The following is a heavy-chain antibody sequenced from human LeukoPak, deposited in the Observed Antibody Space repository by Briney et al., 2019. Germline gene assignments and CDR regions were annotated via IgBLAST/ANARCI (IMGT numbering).Heavy chain of an antibody. CDR3: AKSAYAGYDWGYMGQS. J-gene: IGHJ1*01. V-gene: IGHV3-23*01. Sequence: GGSLRLSCAASGFTFSSYAMSWVRQAPGKGLEWASAISGSGGSTYYADSVKGRFTISRDDSTNTLHLQMNSLKAEDTAVYYCAKSAYAGYDWGYMGQSWGQGTLVTVSS. CDR2: ISGSGGST. D-gene: IGHD5-12*01. CDR1: GFTFSSYA.